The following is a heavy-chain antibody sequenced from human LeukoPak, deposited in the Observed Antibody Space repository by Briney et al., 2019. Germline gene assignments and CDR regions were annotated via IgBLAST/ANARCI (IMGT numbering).Heavy chain of an antibody. CDR1: GFTFSSYR. CDR3: APLMTTVTRGLFYDY. J-gene: IGHJ4*02. CDR2: ISYDASKE. Sequence: GRSLRLSCAASGFTFSSYRMYWVRQAPGKGLEWVAIISYDASKEYYADSVKGRFTISRDNSKNTLFLEMNSLRAEDTAVYYCAPLMTTVTRGLFYDYWGQGTLVTVSS. D-gene: IGHD4-17*01. V-gene: IGHV3-33*01.